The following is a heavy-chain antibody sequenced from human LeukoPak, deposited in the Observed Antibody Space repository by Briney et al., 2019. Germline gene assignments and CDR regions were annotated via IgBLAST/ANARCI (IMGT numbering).Heavy chain of an antibody. V-gene: IGHV1-69*04. CDR1: GGTFSSYA. J-gene: IGHJ6*02. Sequence: RASVKVSCKASGGTFSSYAISWVRQAPGQGLEWMGRIIPILGIANYAQRFQGRVTITADKSTSTAYMELSSLRSEDTAVYYCARVLMDYDSSGSKFYYYYYGLDVWGQGATVTVSS. CDR3: ARVLMDYDSSGSKFYYYYYGLDV. D-gene: IGHD3-22*01. CDR2: IIPILGIA.